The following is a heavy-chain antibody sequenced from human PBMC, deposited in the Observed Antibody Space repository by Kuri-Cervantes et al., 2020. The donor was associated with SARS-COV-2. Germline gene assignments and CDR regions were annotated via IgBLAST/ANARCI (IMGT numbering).Heavy chain of an antibody. D-gene: IGHD3-10*01. CDR1: GYTFTGYY. Sequence: ASVKVSCKASGYTFTGYYMHWVRQAPGQGLERMGWTNPNSGGTNYAQKFQGWVTMTRDTSISTVYMELSRLRSDDTAVYYCARGMVRGVIQYYYYGMDVWGQGTTVTVSS. CDR2: TNPNSGGT. V-gene: IGHV1-2*04. J-gene: IGHJ6*02. CDR3: ARGMVRGVIQYYYYGMDV.